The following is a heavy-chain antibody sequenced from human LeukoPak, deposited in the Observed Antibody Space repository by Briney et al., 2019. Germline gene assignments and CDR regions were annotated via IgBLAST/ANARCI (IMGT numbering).Heavy chain of an antibody. D-gene: IGHD6-6*01. CDR1: GGSISSGGYY. J-gene: IGHJ4*02. CDR2: IYYSGST. CDR3: ARGLVPQLARYYFDY. V-gene: IGHV4-31*03. Sequence: SQTLSLTCTVSGGSISSGGYYWSWIRQHPGKGLEWFGYIYYSGSTYYNPSLKSRVTISVDTSKNQFSLKLSSVTAADTAVYYCARGLVPQLARYYFDYWGQGTLVTVSS.